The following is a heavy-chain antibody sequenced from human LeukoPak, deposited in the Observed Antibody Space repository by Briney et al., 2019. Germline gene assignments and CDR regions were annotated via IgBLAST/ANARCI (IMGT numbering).Heavy chain of an antibody. Sequence: PGGSLRLSCAASGFTFTTYAMSWVRQAPGKGLEWVSVISGSGDSTYYADSVKGRFTISRDISKNTLYLQMNSLRAEDTAVYFCAKFKRFPYYYYMDVWGRGTTVTVSS. CDR1: GFTFTTYA. CDR3: AKFKRFPYYYYMDV. J-gene: IGHJ6*03. CDR2: ISGSGDST. V-gene: IGHV3-23*01. D-gene: IGHD5-24*01.